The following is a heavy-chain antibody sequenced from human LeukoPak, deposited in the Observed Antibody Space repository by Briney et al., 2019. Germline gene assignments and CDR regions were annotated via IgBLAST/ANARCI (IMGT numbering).Heavy chain of an antibody. CDR2: IIPIFGTA. D-gene: IGHD3-10*01. CDR1: RGTFSSYA. CDR3: TREYRGVWYFDL. V-gene: IGHV1-69*06. Sequence: GASVKVSCKASRGTFSSYAISWVRQAPGQGLEWMGGIIPIFGTANYAQKFQGRVTITADKSTSTAYMELSSLRAEDTAVYYCTREYRGVWYFDLWGRGTLVTVSS. J-gene: IGHJ2*01.